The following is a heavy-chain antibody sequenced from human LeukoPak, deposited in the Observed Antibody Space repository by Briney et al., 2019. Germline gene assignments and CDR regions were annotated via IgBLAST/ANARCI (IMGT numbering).Heavy chain of an antibody. J-gene: IGHJ3*02. CDR2: IYYSGST. D-gene: IGHD1-26*01. Sequence: SETLSLTCSVSGGSISSSYYWGWIRQTPGKGLEWIGSIYYSGSTYYNPSLKSRVTISVDTSKNQFSLKLSSVTAADTAVYYCARGRWYSGSYHDAFDIWGQGTMVTVSS. CDR1: GGSISSSYY. CDR3: ARGRWYSGSYHDAFDI. V-gene: IGHV4-39*01.